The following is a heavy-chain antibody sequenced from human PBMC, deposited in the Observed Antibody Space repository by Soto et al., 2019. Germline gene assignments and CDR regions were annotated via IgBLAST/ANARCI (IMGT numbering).Heavy chain of an antibody. CDR2: IRNSGGDT. CDR1: GFTISGYA. D-gene: IGHD3-9*01. CDR3: AYYWYYDIDYPIFDY. V-gene: IGHV3-23*01. Sequence: GGSLRLSCSASGFTISGYAMSWVRQAPGKGLEWVSMIRNSGGDTYYAESVKGRFTISRDSSRNTLYLQMTSLRREDTALYYCAYYWYYDIDYPIFDYWGQGTLVTVSS. J-gene: IGHJ4*02.